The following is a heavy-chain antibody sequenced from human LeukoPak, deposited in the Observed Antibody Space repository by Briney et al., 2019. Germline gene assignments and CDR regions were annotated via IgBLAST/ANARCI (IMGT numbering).Heavy chain of an antibody. CDR2: IWYDGSNA. J-gene: IGHJ4*02. D-gene: IGHD1-26*01. CDR1: GFTFSSNG. V-gene: IGHV3-33*01. Sequence: GGSLRLSCAASGFTFSSNGMHWVLQAPGKGLEWVAIIWYDGSNAYYADSVKGRFTISRDNSKNTLYLQMNSLRADDTAVYYCARLVGARGGYFDYWGQGTLVTASS. CDR3: ARLVGARGGYFDY.